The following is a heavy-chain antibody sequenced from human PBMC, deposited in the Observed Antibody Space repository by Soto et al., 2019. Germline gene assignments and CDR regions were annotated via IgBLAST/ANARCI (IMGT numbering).Heavy chain of an antibody. V-gene: IGHV3-23*01. Sequence: EVQLLESGGGLVQPGGSLRLSCAASGFTFSSYAMSWVRQAPGKGLEWVSAISGSGGSTYYADSVKGRFTISRDNSKNVLYLQMNSLRAEDMVVYYCAIAHVLRFLEWLPFDYWGQGTLVTVSS. CDR2: ISGSGGST. J-gene: IGHJ4*02. D-gene: IGHD3-3*01. CDR1: GFTFSSYA. CDR3: AIAHVLRFLEWLPFDY.